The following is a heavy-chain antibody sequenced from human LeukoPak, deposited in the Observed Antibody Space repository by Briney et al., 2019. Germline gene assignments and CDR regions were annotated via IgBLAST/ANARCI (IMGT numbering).Heavy chain of an antibody. CDR1: GFTFSTYV. Sequence: GRSLRLSCEASGFTFSTYVMHWVRQAPGRGLEWVAVISNDGYTQYYADSVKGRFTISRDNSKNALFLQMNSLRAEDTAVYYCSKDWGEYYYGSGSYYNSDGYWGQGTLATVSS. D-gene: IGHD3-10*01. J-gene: IGHJ4*02. CDR3: SKDWGEYYYGSGSYYNSDGY. CDR2: ISNDGYTQ. V-gene: IGHV3-30*18.